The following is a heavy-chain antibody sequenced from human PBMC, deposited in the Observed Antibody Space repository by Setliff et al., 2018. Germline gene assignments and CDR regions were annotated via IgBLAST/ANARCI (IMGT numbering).Heavy chain of an antibody. CDR2: ISGRGGST. CDR3: PRYYNFWSGSAHYYYYGMDV. CDR1: GFTFSSYA. D-gene: IGHD3-3*01. Sequence: GSLRLSCAASGFTFSSYAMSWVRQAPGKGLEWVSAISGRGGSTYYADSVKGRFTISRDNSKNTLYLQMNSLRAEDTAVYYCPRYYNFWSGSAHYYYYGMDVWGQGTTVTVSS. V-gene: IGHV3-23*01. J-gene: IGHJ6*02.